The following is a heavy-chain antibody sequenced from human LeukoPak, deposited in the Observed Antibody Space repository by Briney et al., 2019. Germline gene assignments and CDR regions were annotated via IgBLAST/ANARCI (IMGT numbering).Heavy chain of an antibody. CDR3: TRDLFGGYSYGFDY. V-gene: IGHV3-49*03. Sequence: PGRSLRLSRTASGFTFGDYAMSWFRQAPGKGLEWVGFIRSKAYGGTTEYAASVKGRFTISRDDSKSIAYLQMNSLKTEDTAVYYCTRDLFGGYSYGFDYWGQGTLVTVSS. CDR1: GFTFGDYA. D-gene: IGHD5-18*01. CDR2: IRSKAYGGTT. J-gene: IGHJ4*02.